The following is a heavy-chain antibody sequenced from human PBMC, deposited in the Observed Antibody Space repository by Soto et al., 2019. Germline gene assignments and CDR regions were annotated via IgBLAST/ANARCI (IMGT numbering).Heavy chain of an antibody. D-gene: IGHD4-17*01. V-gene: IGHV4-61*01. CDR2: VYYSGTT. Sequence: SETLSLTCSVSGGSVSNKTYYWSWIRQPPGKRLEWIGYVYYSGTTNYNPSLKSRVTISVNLSKNRFSLRLSSVTTADTALYYCARTTAVPNTLRSRYFFDYWGQGTLVTVSS. CDR1: GGSVSNKTYY. CDR3: ARTTAVPNTLRSRYFFDY. J-gene: IGHJ4*02.